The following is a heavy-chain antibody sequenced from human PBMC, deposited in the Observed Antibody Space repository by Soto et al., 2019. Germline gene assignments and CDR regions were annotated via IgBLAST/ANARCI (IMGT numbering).Heavy chain of an antibody. V-gene: IGHV4-34*01. CDR3: ARYSNNWFQTEGMDF. J-gene: IGHJ6*02. CDR2: INHSGST. CDR1: GGSFSGYY. D-gene: IGHD6-13*01. Sequence: PETLSLTCAVYGGSFSGYYWSWIRQPPGKGLEWIGEINHSGSTNYNPSLKSRVTISVDTSKNQFSLKLSSVTAADTAVYYCARYSNNWFQTEGMDFWGQGTTVTV.